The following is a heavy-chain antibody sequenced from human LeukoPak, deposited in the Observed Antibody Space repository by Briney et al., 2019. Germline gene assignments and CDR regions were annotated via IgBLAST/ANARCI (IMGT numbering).Heavy chain of an antibody. V-gene: IGHV3-21*01. D-gene: IGHD3-22*01. Sequence: GGSLRLSCAASGFTFSSYSMNWVRQAPGKGLEWVSSINSSSSYIYYSESVKGRFIICRDNAKNSLYLQMNRLRAEDTAVYYCARDVAIGAQCGPGYYPNWGQRTLVTVSS. CDR3: ARDVAIGAQCGPGYYPN. J-gene: IGHJ4*02. CDR1: GFTFSSYS. CDR2: INSSSSYI.